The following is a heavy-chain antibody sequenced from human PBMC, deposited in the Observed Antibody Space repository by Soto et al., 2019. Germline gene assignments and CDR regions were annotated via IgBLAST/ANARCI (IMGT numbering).Heavy chain of an antibody. J-gene: IGHJ4*03. CDR1: GFLFNSYT. CDR3: ARDMAYAPSLSDY. D-gene: IGHD2-2*01. CDR2: IGSTGDYI. V-gene: IGHV3-21*01. Sequence: PGGSLRLSCAASGFLFNSYTMNWVRQAPGQGLEWVASIGSTGDYIHYADAVKGRFTISRDNGRKSLYLQMSRVRVEDTAVYHCARDMAYAPSLSDYWGPGTLVTVYS.